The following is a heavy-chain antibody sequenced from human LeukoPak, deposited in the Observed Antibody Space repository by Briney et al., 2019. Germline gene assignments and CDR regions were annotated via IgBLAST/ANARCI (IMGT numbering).Heavy chain of an antibody. CDR3: AKERPTVMANAFHI. Sequence: GGSLRLSCAASGFTFSSYGMIWLRQAPGKGLEWVSNISGSGGTTYYADSVKGRFTISRDNSKNTLYLQMNSLRADDTAVYSCAKERPTVMANAFHIWGQGTMVTVS. J-gene: IGHJ3*02. V-gene: IGHV3-23*01. D-gene: IGHD5-18*01. CDR2: ISGSGGTT. CDR1: GFTFSSYG.